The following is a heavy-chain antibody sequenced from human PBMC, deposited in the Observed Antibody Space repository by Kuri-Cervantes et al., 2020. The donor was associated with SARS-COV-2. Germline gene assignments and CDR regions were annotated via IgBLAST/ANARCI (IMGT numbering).Heavy chain of an antibody. J-gene: IGHJ4*02. D-gene: IGHD6-19*01. Sequence: GESLKISCAASGFTFNSCWMTWVRQAPGKGLEWVANIKHGGSDKFYVDSVKGRFTISRDNAKNSLYLQMNNQRVGDGAVYYCASLTVSDTRGLDYWGQGALVTVSS. CDR2: IKHGGSDK. V-gene: IGHV3-7*01. CDR1: GFTFNSCW. CDR3: ASLTVSDTRGLDY.